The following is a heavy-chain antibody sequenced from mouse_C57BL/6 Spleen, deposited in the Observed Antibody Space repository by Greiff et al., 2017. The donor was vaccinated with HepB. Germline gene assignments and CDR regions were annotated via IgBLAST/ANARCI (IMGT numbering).Heavy chain of an antibody. V-gene: IGHV1-80*01. CDR1: GYAFSSYW. Sequence: VQLQQSGAELVKPGASVKISCKASGYAFSSYWMNWVKQRPGKGLEWIGQIYPGDGDTNYNGKFKGKATLTADKSSSTAYMQLSSLTSEDSAVYFCARRHYYGSAWFAYWGQGTLVTVSA. D-gene: IGHD1-1*01. CDR2: IYPGDGDT. CDR3: ARRHYYGSAWFAY. J-gene: IGHJ3*01.